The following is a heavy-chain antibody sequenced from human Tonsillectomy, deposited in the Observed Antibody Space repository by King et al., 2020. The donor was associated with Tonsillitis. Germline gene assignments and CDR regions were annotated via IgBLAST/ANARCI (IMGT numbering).Heavy chain of an antibody. V-gene: IGHV3-33*01. J-gene: IGHJ3*01. CDR2: IWSDGNNK. CDR3: VRERGPFDAFDV. Sequence: VQLVESGGGVVQPGRSLGLSCVASGFAFRTYGMHWVRQAPGKGREWVAVIWSDGNNKFYADSVRGRFTFSRDNSENTLYLQMNNLRAADTAVYYCVRERGPFDAFDVWGQGTMVTVSS. D-gene: IGHD3-16*01. CDR1: GFAFRTYG.